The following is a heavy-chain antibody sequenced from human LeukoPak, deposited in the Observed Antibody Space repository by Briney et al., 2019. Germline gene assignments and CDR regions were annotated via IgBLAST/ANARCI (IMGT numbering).Heavy chain of an antibody. CDR3: ARDRRSSYSSSSDRPGYFDY. J-gene: IGHJ4*02. D-gene: IGHD6-6*01. Sequence: ASVKVSCKASGHTFTSYYMHWVRQAPGQGLEWMGIINPSGGSTSYAQKFQGRVTMTRDMSTSTVYMELSSLRSEDTAVYYCARDRRSSYSSSSDRPGYFDYWGQGTLVTVSS. V-gene: IGHV1-46*01. CDR2: INPSGGST. CDR1: GHTFTSYY.